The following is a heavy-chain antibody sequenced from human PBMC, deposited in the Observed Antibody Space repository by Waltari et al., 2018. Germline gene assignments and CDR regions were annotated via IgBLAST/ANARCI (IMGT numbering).Heavy chain of an antibody. CDR3: ARGITMVRGVTMPPPGY. J-gene: IGHJ4*02. V-gene: IGHV1-8*01. CDR2: MNPNSGNT. CDR1: GYTFTSYD. D-gene: IGHD3-10*01. Sequence: QVQLVQSGAEVKKPGASVKVSCKASGYTFTSYDINWVRQATGQGLEWMGWMNPNSGNTGYAQKFQGRVTMTRNTSISTAYMELSSLRSEDTAVYYCARGITMVRGVTMPPPGYWGQGTLVTVSS.